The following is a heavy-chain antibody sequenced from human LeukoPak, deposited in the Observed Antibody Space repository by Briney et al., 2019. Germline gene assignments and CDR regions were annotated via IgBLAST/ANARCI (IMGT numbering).Heavy chain of an antibody. CDR2: ISFDGSST. V-gene: IGHV3-30*04. CDR3: AREPLY. Sequence: PGGSLRLSCAASGFTFSSYAMHWVRQAPGKGLEWVAMISFDGSSTYYADSVKGRFTISRDNSKNTLYLQMSSLRAEDTAVYYCAREPLYWGQGTLVTVSS. CDR1: GFTFSSYA. D-gene: IGHD2-2*02. J-gene: IGHJ4*02.